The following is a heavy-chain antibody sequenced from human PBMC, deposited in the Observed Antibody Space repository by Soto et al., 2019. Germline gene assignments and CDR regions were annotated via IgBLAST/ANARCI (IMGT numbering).Heavy chain of an antibody. D-gene: IGHD6-13*01. J-gene: IGHJ4*02. V-gene: IGHV3-43D*04. CDR3: AKDGGYSDSWFGYSDY. CDR1: GFTFDDYA. CDR2: ITRDGATT. Sequence: EVQLVESGGVVVQFGGSLRLSCAASGFTFDDYAMHWVRQAPGKGLEWVSLITRDGATTYYADSVKGRFTISRDNSKNSRYLQINSLRPDDTAFYYCAKDGGYSDSWFGYSDYWGQGTLVTVSS.